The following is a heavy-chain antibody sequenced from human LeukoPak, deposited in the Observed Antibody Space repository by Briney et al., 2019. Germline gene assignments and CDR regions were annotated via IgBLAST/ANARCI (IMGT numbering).Heavy chain of an antibody. CDR3: ARGPAGGYYIYYYYGMDV. J-gene: IGHJ6*02. Sequence: SVKVSCKASGGTFSSYAISWVRQAPGQGLEWMGRIIPILGIANYAQKFQGRVTITADKSTSTAYMELSSLRSEDTAVYYCARGPAGGYYIYYYYGMDVWGQGTTVTVSS. D-gene: IGHD1-26*01. V-gene: IGHV1-69*04. CDR1: GGTFSSYA. CDR2: IIPILGIA.